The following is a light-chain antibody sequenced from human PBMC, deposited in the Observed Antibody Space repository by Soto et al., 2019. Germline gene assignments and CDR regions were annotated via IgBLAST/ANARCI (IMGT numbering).Light chain of an antibody. CDR3: SSYTTNIPDV. Sequence: QSALTQPASVSGSPGQSITISCTGTSSDIGTYTFVSWYQQHPGKAPKLLIYDVTNRPSGISNRFSASKSGNTASLTISGLQAEDEAHYYCSSYTTNIPDVFGTGTKVTVL. CDR2: DVT. CDR1: SSDIGTYTF. V-gene: IGLV2-14*03. J-gene: IGLJ1*01.